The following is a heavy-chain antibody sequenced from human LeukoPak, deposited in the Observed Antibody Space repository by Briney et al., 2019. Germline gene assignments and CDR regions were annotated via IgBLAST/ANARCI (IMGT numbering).Heavy chain of an antibody. CDR3: ARKYSGYDAYFDY. V-gene: IGHV1-69*13. CDR2: IIPIFGTA. Sequence: SVKVSCKASGGTFSSYAISWVRQAPGQGLEWMGGIIPIFGTANYAQKFQGRVTITADESTSTAYMELSSLRSEDTAVYYCARKYSGYDAYFDYWGQGTLVTVSS. D-gene: IGHD5-12*01. J-gene: IGHJ4*02. CDR1: GGTFSSYA.